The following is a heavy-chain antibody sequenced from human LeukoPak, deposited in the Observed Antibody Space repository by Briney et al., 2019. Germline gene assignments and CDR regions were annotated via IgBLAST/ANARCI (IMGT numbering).Heavy chain of an antibody. CDR2: IYYSGST. D-gene: IGHD3-16*02. V-gene: IGHV4-39*01. CDR1: GGSISSSGYY. CDR3: ARLNGIMITFGGVIVVDY. Sequence: SETLSLTCTVSGGSISSSGYYWAWIRQPPGKGLEWIGSIYYSGSTYYNPSLKSRVTISVDTSKNQFSLKLSSVTAADTAVYYCARLNGIMITFGGVIVVDYWGQGTLVTVSS. J-gene: IGHJ4*02.